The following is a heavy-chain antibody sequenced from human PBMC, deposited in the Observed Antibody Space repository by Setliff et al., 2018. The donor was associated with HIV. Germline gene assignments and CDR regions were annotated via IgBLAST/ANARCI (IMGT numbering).Heavy chain of an antibody. J-gene: IGHJ3*02. CDR3: ARGLRVGATSLDAFDI. CDR2: FYTSGNI. V-gene: IGHV4-61*09. D-gene: IGHD1-26*01. Sequence: PSETLSLTCTVSGGSISSGSYYWSWIRQPAGKGLEWIGHFYTSGNIHYSPSLKSRVTISMDTSKNQLFLNLTSVTAADTALYYCARGLRVGATSLDAFDIWGQGTMVTVSS. CDR1: GGSISSGSYY.